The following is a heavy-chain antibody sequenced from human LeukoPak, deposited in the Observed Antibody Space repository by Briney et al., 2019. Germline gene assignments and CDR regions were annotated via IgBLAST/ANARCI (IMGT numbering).Heavy chain of an antibody. Sequence: ASVKVSCXASGYTFTDYYMHWVRQAPGRGLEWMGRINPNSGGTNYAQKFQGRVTMTRDTSISTAYMELSRLRSDDTAVYYCARAGGSEVVITYYFDYWGQGTLVTVSS. CDR3: ARAGGSEVVITYYFDY. CDR1: GYTFTDYY. J-gene: IGHJ4*02. D-gene: IGHD3-22*01. CDR2: INPNSGGT. V-gene: IGHV1-2*06.